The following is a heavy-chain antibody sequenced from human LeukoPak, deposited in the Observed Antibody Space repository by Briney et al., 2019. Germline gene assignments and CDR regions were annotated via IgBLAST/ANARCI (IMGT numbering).Heavy chain of an antibody. D-gene: IGHD4-23*01. V-gene: IGHV4-59*01. J-gene: IGHJ6*03. CDR3: ARVSVVYYYMDV. CDR1: GGSISSYY. CDR2: MYYSGGT. Sequence: SETLSLTCTVPGGSISSYYWSWIRQPPGKGLECIGYMYYSGGTNYNPSLKSRVTISVDTSNNQFSLKLSSVTAADTAVYYCARVSVVYYYMDVWGKGTTVTVSS.